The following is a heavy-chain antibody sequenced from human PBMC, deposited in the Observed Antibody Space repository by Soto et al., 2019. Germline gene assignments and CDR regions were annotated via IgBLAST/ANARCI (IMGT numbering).Heavy chain of an antibody. CDR1: GYSFSNYN. V-gene: IGHV1-18*01. CDR2: ISGYNGNT. D-gene: IGHD3-16*01. J-gene: IGHJ3*02. Sequence: QVQLVQSGPELKKPGASVKVSCKSSGYSFSNYNFCWVRQAPGQGLEWLGWISGYNGNTNYAQKLQGRVTLTTDSFTSTDYMELRSRSSDDTAIYYCARDKVWGGFDIWGQGTMVTVSS. CDR3: ARDKVWGGFDI.